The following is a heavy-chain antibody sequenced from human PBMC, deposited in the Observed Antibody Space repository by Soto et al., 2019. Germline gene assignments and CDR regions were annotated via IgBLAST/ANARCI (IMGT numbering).Heavy chain of an antibody. CDR3: ERHLQIYCRGDCKFDF. Sequence: PGGSLRLSCGGSGFIFSRYGMHWVRQAPGKGLEWVTGISYDGGERFYADSVKGRFTISRDNSKNRLDLQMSSLRPEDTAVYYCERHLQIYCRGDCKFDFWGQGTLATVSS. D-gene: IGHD2-21*02. J-gene: IGHJ4*02. CDR1: GFIFSRYG. CDR2: ISYDGGER. V-gene: IGHV3-30*03.